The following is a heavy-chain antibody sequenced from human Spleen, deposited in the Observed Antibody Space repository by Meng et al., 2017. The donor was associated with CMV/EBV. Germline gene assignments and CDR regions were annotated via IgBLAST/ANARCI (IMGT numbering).Heavy chain of an antibody. CDR2: ISAYNGNT. J-gene: IGHJ4*02. CDR1: GYTFTSYG. V-gene: IGHV1-18*01. D-gene: IGHD5-24*01. CDR3: AGGRDGYSYYFDH. Sequence: CKASGYTFTSYGISWVRQAPGQGLEWMGWISAYNGNTNYAQKLQGRVTMTTDTSTSTAYMELRSLRSDDTAVYYCAGGRDGYSYYFDHWGQGTLVTVSS.